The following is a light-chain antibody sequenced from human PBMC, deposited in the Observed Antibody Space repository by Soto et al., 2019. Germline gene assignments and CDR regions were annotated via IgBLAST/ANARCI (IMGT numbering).Light chain of an antibody. CDR3: QQRSNWPYT. CDR2: DAS. V-gene: IGKV3-11*01. CDR1: QSVSSY. Sequence: EIVLTQSPATLSLSPGERATLSCRASQSVSSYLAWYQQKPGQAPRLLIYDASNRATGNPARCSGSGSGTDFTLTISSLAPEDFAVDYCQQRSNWPYTFGQGTKLEIK. J-gene: IGKJ2*01.